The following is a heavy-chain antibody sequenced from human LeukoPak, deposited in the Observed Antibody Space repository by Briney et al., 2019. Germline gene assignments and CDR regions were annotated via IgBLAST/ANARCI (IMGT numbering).Heavy chain of an antibody. CDR1: GFTFSTFA. V-gene: IGHV3-64D*06. CDR3: AGGRLVPTSKAVAIDH. Sequence: GGSLRLSCSASGFTFSTFAMHWVRQAPGERLEYVSAISSVGGSTYYAASLEGRFTISRDNSKSTLYLQMRSLRADDTAVYYCAGGRLVPTSKAVAIDHWRQGTLVTVS. CDR2: ISSVGGST. D-gene: IGHD5-12*01. J-gene: IGHJ4*02.